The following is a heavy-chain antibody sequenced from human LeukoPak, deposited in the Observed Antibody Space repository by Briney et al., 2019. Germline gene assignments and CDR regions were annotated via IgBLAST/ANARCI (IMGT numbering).Heavy chain of an antibody. CDR1: GYTFTSYG. V-gene: IGHV1-18*01. CDR3: ARDQVNWYFDL. J-gene: IGHJ2*01. CDR2: ISAYNGNT. D-gene: IGHD2-21*01. Sequence: ASVKVSCKASGYTFTSYGISWVRQAPGQGLERMGWISAYNGNTNYAQKLQGRVTMTTDTSTSTAYMELRSLRSDDTAVYCCARDQVNWYFDLWGRGTLVTVSS.